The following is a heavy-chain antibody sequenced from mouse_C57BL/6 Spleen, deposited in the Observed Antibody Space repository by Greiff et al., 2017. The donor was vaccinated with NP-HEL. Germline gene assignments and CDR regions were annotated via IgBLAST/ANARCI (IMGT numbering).Heavy chain of an antibody. CDR1: GYTFTSYW. V-gene: IGHV1-5*01. D-gene: IGHD2-2*01. Sequence: EVQLQQSGTVLARPGASVKMSCKTSGYTFTSYWMHWVKQRPGQGLAWIGAIYPGNSDTSYNQKFKGKAKLTAVTSASTAYMELSSLTNEDSAVYYCTTNYYGYDEDYAMDYWGQGTSVTVSS. CDR3: TTNYYGYDEDYAMDY. CDR2: IYPGNSDT. J-gene: IGHJ4*01.